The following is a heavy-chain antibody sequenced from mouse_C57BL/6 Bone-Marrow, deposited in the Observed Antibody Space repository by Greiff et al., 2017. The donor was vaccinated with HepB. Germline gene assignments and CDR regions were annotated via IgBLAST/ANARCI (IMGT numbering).Heavy chain of an antibody. V-gene: IGHV3-8*01. J-gene: IGHJ4*01. CDR2: ISYSGST. CDR3: ARAPYCYDDSPRDYAMDY. Sequence: EVQLQESGPGLAKPSQTLSLTCSVTGYSITSDYWNWIRKFPGNKLEYMGYISYSGSTSYNPPLNSRISITRDTSKNQYYLQLKSVTTEDTATYYCARAPYCYDDSPRDYAMDYWGQGTSVTVSS. D-gene: IGHD1-1*01. CDR1: GYSITSDY.